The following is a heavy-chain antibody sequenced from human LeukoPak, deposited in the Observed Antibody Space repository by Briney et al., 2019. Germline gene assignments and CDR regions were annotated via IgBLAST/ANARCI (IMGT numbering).Heavy chain of an antibody. J-gene: IGHJ4*02. Sequence: SETLSLTCAVSGGSISNSNWWSWVRQPPGKGLEWIGEIYHSGSTNYNPSLKSRVTISIDKSTNQFSLKLNSVTAADTAVYYCARDLPTGRPRGGGFDYWGQGTPVAVSS. V-gene: IGHV4-4*02. CDR1: GGSISNSNW. CDR3: ARDLPTGRPRGGGFDY. CDR2: IYHSGST. D-gene: IGHD3-9*01.